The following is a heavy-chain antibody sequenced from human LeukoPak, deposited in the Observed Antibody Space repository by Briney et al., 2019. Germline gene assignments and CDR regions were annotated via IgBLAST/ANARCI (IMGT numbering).Heavy chain of an antibody. Sequence: GGSLRLSCAASGFPVNKYEMHWVRQAPGKGLEWVSYIDAGAASTNYADSVWGRFTLSRDNAQNSVHLQMNSLRDEDTAVYYCVRGRLLRSTKYFDYWGQGALVTVSS. J-gene: IGHJ4*02. D-gene: IGHD2-21*02. CDR2: IDAGAAST. CDR1: GFPVNKYE. V-gene: IGHV3-48*03. CDR3: VRGRLLRSTKYFDY.